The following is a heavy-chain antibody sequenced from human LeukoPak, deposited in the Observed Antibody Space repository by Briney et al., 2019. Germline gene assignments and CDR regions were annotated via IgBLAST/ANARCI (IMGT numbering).Heavy chain of an antibody. D-gene: IGHD2-2*01. V-gene: IGHV4-61*01. J-gene: IGHJ4*02. Sequence: PSETLSLTCIVSGGSVSSDSSYWSWIRQPPGKGLEWIGYISYSGSTNYNPSLKSRVTISVDTSKYQFSLNLSSVTAADTAVYYCARGNSYCSSTSCSRHYFDYWAQGTLVTVSS. CDR2: ISYSGST. CDR3: ARGNSYCSSTSCSRHYFDY. CDR1: GGSVSSDSSY.